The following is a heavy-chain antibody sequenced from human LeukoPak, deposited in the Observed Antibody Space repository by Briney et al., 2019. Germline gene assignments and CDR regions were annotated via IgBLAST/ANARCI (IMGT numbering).Heavy chain of an antibody. CDR1: GFTFGDYA. Sequence: GRSLSLSCTASGFTFGDYAMSWFRQAPGKGLEWVGFIRSKAYGGTTEYAASVKGRFTISRDDSKSIAYLQMNSLKTEDTAVYYCTRDEGFAVFDYWGQGTLVTVSS. CDR2: IRSKAYGGTT. V-gene: IGHV3-49*03. CDR3: TRDEGFAVFDY. J-gene: IGHJ4*02.